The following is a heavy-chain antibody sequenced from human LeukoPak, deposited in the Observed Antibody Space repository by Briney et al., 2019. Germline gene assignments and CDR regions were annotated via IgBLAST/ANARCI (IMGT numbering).Heavy chain of an antibody. CDR3: ARRSGSSWSSFDY. CDR1: GFTFSNAW. V-gene: IGHV3-23*01. CDR2: ISGFGGST. Sequence: SGGSLRLSCAASGFTFSNAWMNWVRQAPGKGLEWVSGISGFGGSTYSVKGRLTISRDNFGNMLYLHLDSLRVEDTAIYYCARRSGSSWSSFDYWGQGALVTVSS. D-gene: IGHD6-13*01. J-gene: IGHJ4*02.